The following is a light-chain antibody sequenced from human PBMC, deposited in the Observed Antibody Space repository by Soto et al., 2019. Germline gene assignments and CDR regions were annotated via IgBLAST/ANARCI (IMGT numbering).Light chain of an antibody. CDR2: EVN. J-gene: IGLJ1*01. Sequence: QSALTQPPSASGSPGQSVTISCTGTSSDVGGYNYVSWYQQHPGKAPKLMIYEVNKRPSGVPDRFSGSKSGNTASLTVSGLKAEDEADYYCSSYAGSNYYVFGTGTKLTVL. CDR1: SSDVGGYNY. CDR3: SSYAGSNYYV. V-gene: IGLV2-8*01.